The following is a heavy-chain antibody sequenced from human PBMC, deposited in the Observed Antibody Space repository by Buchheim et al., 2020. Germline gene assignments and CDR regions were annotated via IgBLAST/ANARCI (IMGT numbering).Heavy chain of an antibody. CDR2: ISGSGGST. CDR3: AKEKTITMIVVFTNWFDP. CDR1: GFTFSSYA. J-gene: IGHJ5*02. V-gene: IGHV3-23*01. Sequence: EVQLLESGGGLVQPGGSLRLSCAASGFTFSSYAMSWVRQAPGKGLEWVSAISGSGGSTYYADSVKGRFTISRDNSKNTLHLHMNSLRPEDTAVYYCAKEKTITMIVVFTNWFDPWGQGTL. D-gene: IGHD3-22*01.